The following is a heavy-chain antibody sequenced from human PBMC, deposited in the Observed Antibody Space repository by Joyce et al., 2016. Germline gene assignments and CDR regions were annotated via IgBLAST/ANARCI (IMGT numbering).Heavy chain of an antibody. CDR3: ARDGGFGKSLDY. V-gene: IGHV1-18*01. Sequence: QVQMVQSGAEEKTPGASVKVSCKASGHTFISYGINWVRQASGQGLEWRGCISGNKVNVKYAEKFQGRIAMTTNTDTTTVHMELRSLRADDTGVYYCARDGGFGKSLDYWGQGTLVTVSS. D-gene: IGHD3-10*01. J-gene: IGHJ4*02. CDR1: GHTFISYG. CDR2: ISGNKVNV.